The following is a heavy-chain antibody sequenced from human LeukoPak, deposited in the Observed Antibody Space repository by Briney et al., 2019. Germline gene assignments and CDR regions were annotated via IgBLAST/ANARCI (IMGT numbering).Heavy chain of an antibody. CDR2: INPSGGST. J-gene: IGHJ4*02. D-gene: IGHD2-21*02. V-gene: IGHV1-46*01. CDR3: ARSLTLLVVTAMSDY. Sequence: ASVKVSCKASGYTFTSYYMHWVRQAPGQGLEWMGIINPSGGSTSYAQKFQGRVTMTRDTSTSTVYMELSSLSSEDTAVYYCARSLTLLVVTAMSDYWGQGTLVTVSS. CDR1: GYTFTSYY.